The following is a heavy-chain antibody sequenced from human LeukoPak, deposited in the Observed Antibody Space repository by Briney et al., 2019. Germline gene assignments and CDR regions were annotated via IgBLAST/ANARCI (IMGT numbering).Heavy chain of an antibody. J-gene: IGHJ4*02. Sequence: ASVKVSCKASGYTFTGFYIHWVRQAPGQGLEWMGWINPNSGGTKYAQRFQGRVTMTRDTSISTAYMELNSLRSEDTAVYYCAKNIRAQYWGQGTLVIVSS. CDR1: GYTFTGFY. CDR3: AKNIRAQY. V-gene: IGHV1-2*02. CDR2: INPNSGGT. D-gene: IGHD2/OR15-2a*01.